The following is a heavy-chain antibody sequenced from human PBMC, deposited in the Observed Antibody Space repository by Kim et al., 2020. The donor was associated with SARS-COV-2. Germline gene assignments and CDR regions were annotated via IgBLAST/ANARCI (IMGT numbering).Heavy chain of an antibody. Sequence: GGSLRLSCTPSGFIFGDYAISWFRQAPGKGLEWVGLIRSKPYGGTTEYAASVKGRFTISRDDSKSIAYLQMNSLKTEDTAIYYCSRDCGGGSCYGYWGQGTLVTVSS. V-gene: IGHV3-49*03. D-gene: IGHD2-15*01. J-gene: IGHJ4*02. CDR1: GFIFGDYA. CDR2: IRSKPYGGTT. CDR3: SRDCGGGSCYGY.